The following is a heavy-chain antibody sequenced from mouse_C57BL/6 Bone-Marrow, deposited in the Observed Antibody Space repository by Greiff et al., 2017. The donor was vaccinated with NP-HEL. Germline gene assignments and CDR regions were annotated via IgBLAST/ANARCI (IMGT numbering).Heavy chain of an antibody. Sequence: EVKLQESGGDLVKPGGSLKLSCAASGFTFSSYGMSWVRQTPDKRLEWVATISSGGSYTYYPDSVKGRFTISRDNAKNTLYLQMSSLKSEDTAMYYCARPHYYGSSYSFAYWGQGALVTVSA. CDR1: GFTFSSYG. V-gene: IGHV5-6*01. CDR2: ISSGGSYT. CDR3: ARPHYYGSSYSFAY. D-gene: IGHD1-1*01. J-gene: IGHJ3*01.